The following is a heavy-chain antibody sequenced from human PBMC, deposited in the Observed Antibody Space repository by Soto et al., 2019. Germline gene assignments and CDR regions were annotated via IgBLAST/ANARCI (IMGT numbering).Heavy chain of an antibody. Sequence: QVQLVQSGAEVKKPGASVKVSCRASGYTLTNYAVNWVRQAPGQGLEWMGWISAYNGNRDYAQKFQGRVSMPTDTSTSTAYMELRSLTSDDSAVYYCARAGHYGDDDAFDMWGLGTMVIVSS. D-gene: IGHD2-21*02. CDR1: GYTLTNYA. CDR3: ARAGHYGDDDAFDM. CDR2: ISAYNGNR. J-gene: IGHJ3*02. V-gene: IGHV1-18*04.